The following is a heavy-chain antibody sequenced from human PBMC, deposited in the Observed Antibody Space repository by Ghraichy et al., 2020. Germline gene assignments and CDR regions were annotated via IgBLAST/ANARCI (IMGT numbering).Heavy chain of an antibody. CDR1: GGSITSGTYY. J-gene: IGHJ6*02. CDR2: INYSGNT. CDR3: ARDRPRYYGMDV. Sequence: SETLSLTCIVSGGSITSGTYYWTWIRQHPGKGLEWIGHINYSGNTYYNPSLKSRVTISVDTSKNQFSLKLSSASAADTAVYYCARDRPRYYGMDVWGLGTTVTVSS. V-gene: IGHV4-31*03.